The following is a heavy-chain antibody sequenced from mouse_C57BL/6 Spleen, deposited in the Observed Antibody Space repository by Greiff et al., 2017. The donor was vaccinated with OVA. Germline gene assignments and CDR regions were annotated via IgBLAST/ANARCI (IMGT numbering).Heavy chain of an antibody. CDR3: ARSITTVVKDAMDY. J-gene: IGHJ4*01. V-gene: IGHV1-55*01. Sequence: VQLQQPGAELVKPGASVKMSCKASGYTFTSYWITWVKQRPGQGLEWIGDIYPGSGSTNYNEKFKSKATLTVDTSSSTAYMQLSSLTSEDSAVYYCARSITTVVKDAMDYWGQGTSVTVSS. CDR1: GYTFTSYW. CDR2: IYPGSGST. D-gene: IGHD1-1*01.